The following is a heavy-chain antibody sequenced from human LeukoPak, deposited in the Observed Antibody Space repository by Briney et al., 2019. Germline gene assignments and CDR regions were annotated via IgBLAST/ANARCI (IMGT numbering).Heavy chain of an antibody. CDR3: AKGNGDYAIHPDY. J-gene: IGHJ4*02. V-gene: IGHV3-23*01. CDR1: GFTFSSYA. Sequence: GGCLRLSCAASGFTFSSYAMTWVRPAPGKGLEWVSAISGSGSNTYYADSVKGRFTISRDNSKNTLYLQMNSLRADDTAVYYCAKGNGDYAIHPDYWGQGTLVTVSS. D-gene: IGHD4-17*01. CDR2: ISGSGSNT.